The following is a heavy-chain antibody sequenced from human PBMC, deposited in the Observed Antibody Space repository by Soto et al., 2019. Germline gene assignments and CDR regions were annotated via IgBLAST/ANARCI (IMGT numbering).Heavy chain of an antibody. Sequence: QVQLVQSGAEVKKPGSSVKVSCKASGGTFSSYAISWVRQAPGQGLEWMGGIIPIFGTANYAQKFQGRVTITADESTSTAYMELSSLRSEDTAVYYCVRAYYDFWSGYYLYYFDYWGQGTLVTVSS. CDR1: GGTFSSYA. J-gene: IGHJ4*02. V-gene: IGHV1-69*01. CDR3: VRAYYDFWSGYYLYYFDY. D-gene: IGHD3-3*01. CDR2: IIPIFGTA.